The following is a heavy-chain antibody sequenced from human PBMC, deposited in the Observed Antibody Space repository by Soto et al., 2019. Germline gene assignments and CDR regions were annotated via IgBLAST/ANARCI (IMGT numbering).Heavy chain of an antibody. Sequence: PGGSLRLSCAASGFTFSSYGMHWVRQAPGKGLEWVAVISYDGSNKYYADSVKGRFTISRDNSKNTLYLQMNSLRAEDTAVYYCAKVSPVLRYFDWPYAFDIWGQGTMVTVSS. CDR3: AKVSPVLRYFDWPYAFDI. D-gene: IGHD3-9*01. J-gene: IGHJ3*02. CDR2: ISYDGSNK. CDR1: GFTFSSYG. V-gene: IGHV3-30*18.